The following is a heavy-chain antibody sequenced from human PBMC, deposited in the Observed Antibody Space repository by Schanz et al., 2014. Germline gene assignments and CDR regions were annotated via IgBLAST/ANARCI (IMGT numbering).Heavy chain of an antibody. CDR3: ATVGSETYSIYWYFDL. D-gene: IGHD3-10*01. CDR1: GFSVSSNY. V-gene: IGHV3-53*01. CDR2: IRGSGGST. Sequence: EVQLVESGGGLIQPGGSLRLSCAASGFSVSSNYMSWVRQAPGKGLEWVSGIRGSGGSTYYADSVKGRFTISRDNSKNTLYLRMNSLRAEDTAVYYCATVGSETYSIYWYFDLWGRGTLVTVSS. J-gene: IGHJ2*01.